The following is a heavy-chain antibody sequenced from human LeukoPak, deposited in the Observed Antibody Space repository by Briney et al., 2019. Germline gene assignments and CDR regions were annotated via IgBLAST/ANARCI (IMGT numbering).Heavy chain of an antibody. D-gene: IGHD3-22*01. Sequence: ASVKVSCKVSGYTLTELSMHWVRQAPGKELEWMGGFDPEDGETIYAQKFQGRVTMTEDTSTDTAYMELSSLRSEDTAVYYCATAHKYYYDSSGYYDWGQGTLVTVSS. V-gene: IGHV1-24*01. J-gene: IGHJ4*02. CDR3: ATAHKYYYDSSGYYD. CDR2: FDPEDGET. CDR1: GYTLTELS.